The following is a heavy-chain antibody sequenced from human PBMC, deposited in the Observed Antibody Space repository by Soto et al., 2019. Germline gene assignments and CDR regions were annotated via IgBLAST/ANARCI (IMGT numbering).Heavy chain of an antibody. CDR2: ISGYGDFA. J-gene: IGHJ4*02. CDR3: AKDRYLDNDSRGYLFDN. V-gene: IGHV3-23*01. Sequence: EVQLLEAGGDLIQPGGSLRLSCAASGFTFNIDAMTWVRQAPGNGLEWVSAISGYGDFAYYSDSVEGRFTISRDNSKNTRYLQMNSLRAEVTAVYYCAKDRYLDNDSRGYLFDNWGQGTLVTVSS. CDR1: GFTFNIDA. D-gene: IGHD3-22*01.